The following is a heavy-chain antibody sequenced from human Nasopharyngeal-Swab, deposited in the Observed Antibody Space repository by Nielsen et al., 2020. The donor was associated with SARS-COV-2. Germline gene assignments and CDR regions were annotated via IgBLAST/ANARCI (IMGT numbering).Heavy chain of an antibody. D-gene: IGHD3-3*01. V-gene: IGHV3-15*01. CDR2: IKSKVDGGRT. Sequence: GESLKISCVASGFTFNDVGMHWVRQAPGKGLEWVGRIKSKVDGGRTDYAAPVKDRLIISRDDSKNMLYVQMNSLRTEDTAVYYCSTNKYRSGDDRWGQGTLVTVSS. J-gene: IGHJ5*02. CDR3: STNKYRSGDDR. CDR1: GFTFNDVG.